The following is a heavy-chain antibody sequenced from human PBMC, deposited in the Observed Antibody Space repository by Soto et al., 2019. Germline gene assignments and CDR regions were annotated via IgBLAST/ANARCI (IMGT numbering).Heavy chain of an antibody. J-gene: IGHJ4*02. Sequence: GGSLILSCAASGFTFSSYSMSWVRQAPGKGLEWVAAISGSGGSTYYADSVKGRFTISRDNSKNTLYLQMNSLRAEDTAVYYCAKANLGAYCTGGSCCHIAVAGSDYWGQGTLVTVSS. CDR2: ISGSGGST. D-gene: IGHD2-15*01. CDR3: AKANLGAYCTGGSCCHIAVAGSDY. V-gene: IGHV3-23*01. CDR1: GFTFSSYS.